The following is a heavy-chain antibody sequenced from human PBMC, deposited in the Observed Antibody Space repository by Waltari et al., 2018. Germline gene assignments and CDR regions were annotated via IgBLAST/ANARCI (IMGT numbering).Heavy chain of an antibody. J-gene: IGHJ4*02. Sequence: QLHPQQWGAGLLTPSETLSLPCTIFGGSFSAYHWTWIRPSPGKGLEWIGEINHLVSTNYNPSLKSRVTISLDTSKNEFALKLDSVTAADTAVYFCAKGRLWFGDLRSWGQGTQVTVSS. V-gene: IGHV4-34*01. CDR3: AKGRLWFGDLRS. CDR1: GGSFSAYH. CDR2: INHLVST. D-gene: IGHD3-10*01.